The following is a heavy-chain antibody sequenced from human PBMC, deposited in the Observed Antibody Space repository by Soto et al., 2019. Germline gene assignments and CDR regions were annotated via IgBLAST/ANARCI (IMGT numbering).Heavy chain of an antibody. CDR1: GFTFSNYD. V-gene: IGHV3-30*18. CDR2: ISYDGSDK. Sequence: ESGGGVVQPGRSLRLSCVASGFTFSNYDMHWVRQAPGKGLEWVAVISYDGSDKYYADSVKGRFTISRDNSKNTLYLEMNSLRAEDTAVYHCAKDKDGSGSLCWFDPWGQGTQVTVSS. CDR3: AKDKDGSGSLCWFDP. J-gene: IGHJ5*01. D-gene: IGHD3-10*01.